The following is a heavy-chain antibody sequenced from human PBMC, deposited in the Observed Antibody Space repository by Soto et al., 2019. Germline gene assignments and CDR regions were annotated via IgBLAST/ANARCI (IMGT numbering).Heavy chain of an antibody. CDR3: ARGQVVCDSYCYHYYGMDV. V-gene: IGHV1-18*01. CDR2: ISTYNGNT. Sequence: GASVKVSCKASGYTFINYGIMWVRQAPGQGLEWMGWISTYNGNTYYGQKFQGRVTMTTYTSTTTAYMELRSLKSDDTAVYYCARGQVVCDSYCYHYYGMDVWGQGTTVTVSS. CDR1: GYTFINYG. D-gene: IGHD2-21*02. J-gene: IGHJ6*02.